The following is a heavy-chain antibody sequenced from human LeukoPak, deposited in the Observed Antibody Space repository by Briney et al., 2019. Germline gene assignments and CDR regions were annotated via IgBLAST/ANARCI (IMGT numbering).Heavy chain of an antibody. D-gene: IGHD3-3*01. J-gene: IGHJ4*02. CDR3: AKVIYDFWSGYSIYYFDY. CDR2: ISGSGGST. V-gene: IGHV3-23*01. CDR1: GFTFSSYA. Sequence: GGSLRLSCAASGFTFSSYAMSWVRQAPGKGLEWVSAISGSGGSTYYADSVKGRFTISRDNSKNTLYLQMYSLRAEDTAVYYCAKVIYDFWSGYSIYYFDYWGQGTLVTVSS.